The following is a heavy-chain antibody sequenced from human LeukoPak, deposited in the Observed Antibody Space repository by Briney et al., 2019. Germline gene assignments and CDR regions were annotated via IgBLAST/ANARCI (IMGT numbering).Heavy chain of an antibody. CDR1: GYTLTELS. D-gene: IGHD1-26*01. J-gene: IGHJ6*02. CDR2: FDPEDGGT. CDR3: ATDSNRIVGATNYYYYGMDV. V-gene: IGHV1-24*01. Sequence: ASVKVSCKVSGYTLTELSMHWVRQAPGKGLEWMGGFDPEDGGTIYAQKFQGRVTMTEDTSTDTAYMELSSLRSEDTAVYYCATDSNRIVGATNYYYYGMDVWGQGTTVTVSS.